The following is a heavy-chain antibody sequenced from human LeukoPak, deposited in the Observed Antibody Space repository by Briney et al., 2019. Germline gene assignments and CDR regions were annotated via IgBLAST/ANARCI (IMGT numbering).Heavy chain of an antibody. CDR1: GFTFDDYT. J-gene: IGHJ3*02. Sequence: PGGSLRLSCAASGFTFDDYTMHWVRQAPGKGLEWVSLISWDGGSTYYADSVKGRFTISSDNAKNSLYLQMNSLRAEDTAVYYCARDLSSGWYFIHAFDIWGQGTMVTVSS. CDR3: ARDLSSGWYFIHAFDI. D-gene: IGHD6-19*01. V-gene: IGHV3-43*01. CDR2: ISWDGGST.